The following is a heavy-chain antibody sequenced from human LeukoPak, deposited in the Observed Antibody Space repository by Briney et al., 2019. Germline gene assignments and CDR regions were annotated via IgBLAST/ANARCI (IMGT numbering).Heavy chain of an antibody. J-gene: IGHJ5*02. CDR3: ARGDVNCSGGSCYFGYNWFDP. CDR1: GYTFTSYG. Sequence: GASVKVSCKASGYTFTSYGISWVRQAPGQGLEWMGWINPNSGGTNYAQKFQGRVTMTRDTSISTAYMELSRLRSDDTAVYYCARGDVNCSGGSCYFGYNWFDPWGQGTLVTVSS. CDR2: INPNSGGT. D-gene: IGHD2-15*01. V-gene: IGHV1-2*02.